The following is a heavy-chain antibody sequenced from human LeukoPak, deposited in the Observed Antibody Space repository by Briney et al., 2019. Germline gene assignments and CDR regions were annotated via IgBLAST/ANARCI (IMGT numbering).Heavy chain of an antibody. D-gene: IGHD6-19*01. CDR3: ARDSSGWYTFDY. Sequence: ASVKVSCKASGYTFTGYYMHWVRQAPGQGLEWMGRINPNSGGTNYAQKFQGRVTMTRDTSISTAYMELSRLRSDDTAVYYCARDSSGWYTFDYWGQGTLVTVSS. V-gene: IGHV1-2*06. J-gene: IGHJ4*02. CDR2: INPNSGGT. CDR1: GYTFTGYY.